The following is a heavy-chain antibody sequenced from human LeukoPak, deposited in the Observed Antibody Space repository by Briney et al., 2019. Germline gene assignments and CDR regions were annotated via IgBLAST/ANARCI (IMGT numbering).Heavy chain of an antibody. J-gene: IGHJ4*02. CDR3: ARGGGYCSSTSCYSSLYYFDY. D-gene: IGHD2-2*02. CDR2: IIPIFGTA. CDR1: GGTFSSYA. Sequence: GASVKVSCKASGGTFSSYAISWVRQAPGQGLEWMGGIIPIFGTANYAQKFQGRVTITTDESTSTAYMELSSLRSEDTAVYYCARGGGYCSSTSCYSSLYYFDYWGQGTLVTVSS. V-gene: IGHV1-69*05.